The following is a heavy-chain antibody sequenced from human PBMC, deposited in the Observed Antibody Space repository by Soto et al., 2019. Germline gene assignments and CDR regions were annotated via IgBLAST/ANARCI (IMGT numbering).Heavy chain of an antibody. V-gene: IGHV1-18*01. CDR1: GYTFTSYD. D-gene: IGHD3-10*01. J-gene: IGHJ5*02. CDR2: INVYNGNT. Sequence: ASVKVSCKASGYTFTSYDTNWVRQAPGQGLEWMGWINVYNGNTKYAQKVQGRVTMTTDTSTSTAYMELRSLRSDDTAVYYCARGVGSGSYYNQYNWFDPWGQGTLVTVSS. CDR3: ARGVGSGSYYNQYNWFDP.